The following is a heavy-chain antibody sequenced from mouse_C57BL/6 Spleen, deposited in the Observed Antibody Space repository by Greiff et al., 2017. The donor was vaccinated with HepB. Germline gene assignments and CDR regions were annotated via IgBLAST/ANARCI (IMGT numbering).Heavy chain of an antibody. Sequence: QVQLQQPGAELVKPGASVKLSCKASGYTFTSYWMHWVKQRPGQGLEWIGMIHPNSGSTNYNEKFKSKATLTVDKSSITAYMQLSSLTSEDSAVYYCAGYSNYLYYFDYWGQGTTLTVSS. CDR1: GYTFTSYW. D-gene: IGHD2-5*01. CDR3: AGYSNYLYYFDY. J-gene: IGHJ2*01. V-gene: IGHV1-64*01. CDR2: IHPNSGST.